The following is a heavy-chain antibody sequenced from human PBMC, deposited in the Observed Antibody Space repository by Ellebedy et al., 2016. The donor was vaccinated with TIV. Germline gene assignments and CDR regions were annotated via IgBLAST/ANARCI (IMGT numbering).Heavy chain of an antibody. CDR3: VRGARSSSSFFDF. D-gene: IGHD6-6*01. CDR1: GFTFPGNA. V-gene: IGHV3-23*01. J-gene: IGHJ4*02. CDR2: ISGTADST. Sequence: GGSLRLSXVASGFTFPGNAMSWVRQAPGTRLEWVSAISGTADSTFYPDSMKGRFTISRDNSKNTLYLQMNSLRAEDTAVYFCVRGARSSSSFFDFWGQGTLVTVSS.